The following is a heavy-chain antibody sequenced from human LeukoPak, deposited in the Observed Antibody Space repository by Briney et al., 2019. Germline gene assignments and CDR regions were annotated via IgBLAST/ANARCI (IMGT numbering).Heavy chain of an antibody. CDR3: ARGPRFDYFDY. Sequence: SETLSLTCTVSGGSITNYYRSWIRQPPGKGLERIGYIYYSGSASHNASLNSRVTTSVDTSKNQFSLNLNSLTAADTAVYYCARGPRFDYFDYWGQGTPVTVSS. CDR2: IYYSGSA. CDR1: GGSITNYY. J-gene: IGHJ4*02. V-gene: IGHV4-59*01.